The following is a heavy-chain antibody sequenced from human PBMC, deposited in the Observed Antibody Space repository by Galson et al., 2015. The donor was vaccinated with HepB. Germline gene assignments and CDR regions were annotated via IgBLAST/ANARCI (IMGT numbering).Heavy chain of an antibody. V-gene: IGHV1-3*01. CDR2: INAGNGNT. CDR3: ARDRNYYDSSGYGS. CDR1: GYTFTSYA. J-gene: IGHJ4*02. D-gene: IGHD3-22*01. Sequence: SCKASGYTFTSYAMHWVRQAPGQRLEWMGWINAGNGNTKYSQKFQGRVTITKDTSASTAYMELSNLRSEDTAVYYCARDRNYYDSSGYGSWGQGTLVTVSS.